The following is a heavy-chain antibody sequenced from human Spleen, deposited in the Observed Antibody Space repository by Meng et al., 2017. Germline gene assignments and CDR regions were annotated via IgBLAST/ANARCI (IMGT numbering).Heavy chain of an antibody. Sequence: QVQLQQWGEGWLKPSGTLSLTCVVSGGSFSDYYWSWIRQPPGKGLEWIGEINHSGSTNYNPSLESRATISVDTSQNNLSLKLSSVTAADSAVYYCARGPTTMAHDFDYWGQGTLVTVSS. V-gene: IGHV4-34*01. CDR3: ARGPTTMAHDFDY. CDR2: INHSGST. J-gene: IGHJ4*02. D-gene: IGHD4-11*01. CDR1: GGSFSDYY.